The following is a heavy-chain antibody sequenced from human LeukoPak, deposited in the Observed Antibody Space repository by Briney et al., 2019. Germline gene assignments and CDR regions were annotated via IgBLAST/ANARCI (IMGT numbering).Heavy chain of an antibody. CDR3: ARDKGSSWYRYFDL. Sequence: SETLSLTCTVSGASISSGSYYWSWIRQPAGKGLEWIGRVYTSGSTNYNPSLKSRVNISLDTPKNQFSLKLISVTAADTAVYYCARDKGSSWYRYFDLWGRGTLVTVSS. D-gene: IGHD6-13*01. CDR2: VYTSGST. J-gene: IGHJ2*01. CDR1: GASISSGSYY. V-gene: IGHV4-61*02.